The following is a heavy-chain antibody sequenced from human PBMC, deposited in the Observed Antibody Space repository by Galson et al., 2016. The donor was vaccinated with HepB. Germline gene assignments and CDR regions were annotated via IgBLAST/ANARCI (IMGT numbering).Heavy chain of an antibody. CDR1: GFTVSSSY. J-gene: IGHJ1*01. CDR3: AVRYSSIWYFQH. Sequence: FLRLSCAASGFTVSSSYMSWVRQAPGKGLEWVSVIYSGGSTYYADSVKGRFTIPRDNSKNTLYLQMNSLGAEDTAIYYCAVRYSSIWYFQHWGRGTLVSVSS. D-gene: IGHD6-13*01. V-gene: IGHV3-53*01. CDR2: IYSGGST.